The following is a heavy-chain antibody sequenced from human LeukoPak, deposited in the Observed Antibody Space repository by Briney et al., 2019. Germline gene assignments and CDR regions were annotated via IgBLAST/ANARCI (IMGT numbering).Heavy chain of an antibody. Sequence: GASLKISCKGSGYSFTSYWIGWWRQMPGKGLEWMGISYPGDSDTRYSPSFQGQVTISADKSISTAYLQWSSLKASDTAMYYCASVIGEDYDGPFDYWGQGTLVTVSS. J-gene: IGHJ4*02. CDR1: GYSFTSYW. CDR3: ASVIGEDYDGPFDY. CDR2: SYPGDSDT. D-gene: IGHD2/OR15-2a*01. V-gene: IGHV5-51*01.